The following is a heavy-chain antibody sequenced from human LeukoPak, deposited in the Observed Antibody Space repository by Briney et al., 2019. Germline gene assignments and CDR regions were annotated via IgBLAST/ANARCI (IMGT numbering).Heavy chain of an antibody. CDR2: ISWNSGSI. CDR1: GSTFDDYA. J-gene: IGHJ4*02. Sequence: PGGSLRLSCAASGSTFDDYAMHWVRQAPGKGLEWVSGISWNSGSIGYADSVKGRFTISRDNAKNSLYLQMNSLRAEDTALYYCAKDLHYDILTGSSFDYWGQGTLVTVSS. V-gene: IGHV3-9*01. D-gene: IGHD3-9*01. CDR3: AKDLHYDILTGSSFDY.